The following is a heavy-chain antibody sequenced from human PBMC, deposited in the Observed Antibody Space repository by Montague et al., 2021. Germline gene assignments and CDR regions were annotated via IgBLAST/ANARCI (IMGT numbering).Heavy chain of an antibody. J-gene: IGHJ4*02. CDR1: GSGFTNYW. Sequence: QSGEEVKKPGESLKISCKDSGSGFTNYWIGWVRQMPGKGLEWMGIIYPGDSDTRYSPSFQGQVTISADKSINIVYLQWSSLKASDTAMYYCARSWTLAGTGFDSWGQGTLVTVSS. V-gene: IGHV5-51*01. CDR2: IYPGDSDT. D-gene: IGHD6-19*01. CDR3: ARSWTLAGTGFDS.